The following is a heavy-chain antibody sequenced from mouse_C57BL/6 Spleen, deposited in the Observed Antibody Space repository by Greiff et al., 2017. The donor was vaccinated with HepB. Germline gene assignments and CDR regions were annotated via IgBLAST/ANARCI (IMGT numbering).Heavy chain of an antibody. J-gene: IGHJ4*01. V-gene: IGHV1-54*01. CDR3: ARSAVYYAMDY. Sequence: VQLQESGAELVRPGTSVKVSCKASGYAFTNYLIEWVKQRPGQGLEWIGVINPGSGGTNYNEKFKGKATLTADKSSSTAYMQLSSLTSEDTAVYYCARSAVYYAMDYWGQGTSVTVSS. CDR1: GYAFTNYL. CDR2: INPGSGGT.